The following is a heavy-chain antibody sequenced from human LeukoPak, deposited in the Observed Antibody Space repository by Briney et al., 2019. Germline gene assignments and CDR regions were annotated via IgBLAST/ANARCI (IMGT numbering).Heavy chain of an antibody. D-gene: IGHD3-10*01. J-gene: IGHJ6*04. CDR3: ARGSVLLSLEV. Sequence: SETLSLTCTVSGGSFSRDTWWSWARQPPGKGLEWIGQSSHTGITLYIPSLKSRVTISIDKSKNQFSLTLRSVTAADTAVYYCARGSVLLSLEVWGKGTTVTISS. V-gene: IGHV4-4*02. CDR1: GGSFSRDTW. CDR2: SSHTGIT.